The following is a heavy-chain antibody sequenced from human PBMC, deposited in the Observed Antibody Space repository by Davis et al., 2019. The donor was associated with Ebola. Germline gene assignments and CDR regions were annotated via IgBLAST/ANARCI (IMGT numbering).Heavy chain of an antibody. V-gene: IGHV3-72*01. Sequence: GESLKISCAASGFTLSDHYMDWVRQAPGKGLEWVGRTRNKANGYTTEYAASVKDRFTISRDNSKNTLYLQMNSLRDEDTAVYYCARLSAGYNSGWIYFFDYWGQGTLVTVSS. J-gene: IGHJ4*02. CDR3: ARLSAGYNSGWIYFFDY. CDR1: GFTLSDHY. D-gene: IGHD6-19*01. CDR2: TRNKANGYTT.